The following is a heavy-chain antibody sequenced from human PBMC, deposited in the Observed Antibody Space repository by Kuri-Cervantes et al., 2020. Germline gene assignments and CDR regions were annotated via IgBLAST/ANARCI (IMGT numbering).Heavy chain of an antibody. Sequence: SGPTLVKPTQTLTLTCTFSGFSLSTSGVGVGWIRQPPGKALEWLALIYWDDDKRYSPSLKSRLTITKDTSKNQVVLTMTNMDPVDTATYYCAYRPNEPPHHYFDYWGQGTLVTVSS. CDR3: AYRPNEPPHHYFDY. CDR1: GFSLSTSGVG. V-gene: IGHV2-5*02. J-gene: IGHJ4*02. CDR2: IYWDDDK. D-gene: IGHD1-1*01.